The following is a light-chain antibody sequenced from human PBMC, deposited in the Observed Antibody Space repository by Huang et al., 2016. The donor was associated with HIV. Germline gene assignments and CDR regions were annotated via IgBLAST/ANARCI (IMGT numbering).Light chain of an antibody. Sequence: DIQMTQSPSTMSASVGDRVTITCRASQSISRLLAWYQQKPGKAPNLLIYKASSLESGVPSRFSGSGSGTEFTLTISSLQPDDFATYYCQQYNSYSPRTFGQGTKVEIK. CDR3: QQYNSYSPRT. CDR1: QSISRL. V-gene: IGKV1-5*03. CDR2: KAS. J-gene: IGKJ1*01.